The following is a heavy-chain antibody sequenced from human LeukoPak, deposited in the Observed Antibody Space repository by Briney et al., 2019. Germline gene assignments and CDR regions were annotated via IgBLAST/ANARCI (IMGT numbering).Heavy chain of an antibody. V-gene: IGHV4-4*07. D-gene: IGHD6-19*01. J-gene: IGHJ4*02. CDR1: GGSLSNYH. CDR3: AGMDVYSGWSFVY. CDR2: IHTSGST. Sequence: PSETLSLTCIVSGGSLSNYHWSWIRLPAGKGLEWIGQIHTSGSTNYNPPLKSRVIMSIDMPENQLSLTITSVTAADTDRYKCAGMDVYSGWSFVYWGQGTLVTVSS.